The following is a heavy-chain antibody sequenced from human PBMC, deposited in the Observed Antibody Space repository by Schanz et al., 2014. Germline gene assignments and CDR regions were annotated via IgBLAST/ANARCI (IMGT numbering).Heavy chain of an antibody. Sequence: QVQLVQSGAEAKKPGASVRLSCEASGYTFTSYDINWVRQAPGQGPEWMGWISAFDDKTDYAQNFQGRLIMTTDTSTTTVYMELRGLRSDDTAVYYCARETTIITGGAFDVWGQGTMXTVSS. CDR1: GYTFTSYD. V-gene: IGHV1-18*01. D-gene: IGHD3-9*01. CDR2: ISAFDDKT. J-gene: IGHJ3*01. CDR3: ARETTIITGGAFDV.